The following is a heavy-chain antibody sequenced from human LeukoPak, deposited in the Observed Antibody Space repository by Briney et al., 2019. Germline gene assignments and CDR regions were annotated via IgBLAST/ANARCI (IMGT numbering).Heavy chain of an antibody. J-gene: IGHJ4*02. D-gene: IGHD4-23*01. CDR2: IQRDGSDK. V-gene: IGHV3-7*03. Sequence: GGSLRLSCVASGFTFSGYWMSWVRQAPGKGLEWVAKIQRDGSDKEYVDSVKGRFGISRDNAKNSLFLQMSSLRAEDTAIYFCAKYDSGYSLDYWGQGTLVIVSS. CDR3: AKYDSGYSLDY. CDR1: GFTFSGYW.